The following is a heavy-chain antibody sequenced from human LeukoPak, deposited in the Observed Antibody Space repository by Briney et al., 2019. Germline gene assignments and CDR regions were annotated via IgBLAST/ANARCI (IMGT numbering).Heavy chain of an antibody. Sequence: ASVKVSCKASGYTFTGYYMHWVRQAPGQGLEWMGWINPNSGGTNYAQKFQGRVTMTRDTSISTAYMELSRLRSDDTAVYYCATWSDRFDAFDIWGQGTMVTVSS. CDR3: ATWSDRFDAFDI. V-gene: IGHV1-2*02. CDR1: GYTFTGYY. CDR2: INPNSGGT. D-gene: IGHD3-16*02. J-gene: IGHJ3*02.